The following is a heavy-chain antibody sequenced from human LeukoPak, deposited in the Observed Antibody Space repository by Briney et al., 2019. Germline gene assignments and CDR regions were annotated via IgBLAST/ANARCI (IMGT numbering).Heavy chain of an antibody. CDR2: ISGSDDRT. CDR3: AKGKTGGFQ. D-gene: IGHD7-27*01. Sequence: GGSLRLSCAASGFIFSNFGMNWVRQAPGKGLEWVSTISGSDDRTDYADSVKGRFTISRDNSNNMLYLQMNSLRAEDTAIYYCAKGKTGGFQWGQGTLVTVSS. V-gene: IGHV3-23*01. J-gene: IGHJ4*02. CDR1: GFIFSNFG.